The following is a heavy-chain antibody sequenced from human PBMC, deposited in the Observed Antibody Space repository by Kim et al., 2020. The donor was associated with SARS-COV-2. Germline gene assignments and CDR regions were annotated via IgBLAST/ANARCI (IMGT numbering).Heavy chain of an antibody. CDR1: GGSISSTSYY. Sequence: SETLSLTCTVSGGSISSTSYYWGWIRQPPGKGLEWLGNIYYTGSTYYNPSLKSRVTISVDTSKNQFSLKLSSATAADTDVYYCVGLMQWLVLQHWGQGTLVSVSS. D-gene: IGHD6-19*01. V-gene: IGHV4-39*01. CDR3: VGLMQWLVLQH. CDR2: IYYTGST. J-gene: IGHJ1*01.